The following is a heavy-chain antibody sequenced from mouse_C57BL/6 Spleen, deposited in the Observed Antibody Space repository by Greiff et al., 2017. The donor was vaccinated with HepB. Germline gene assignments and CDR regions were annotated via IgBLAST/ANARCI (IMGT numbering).Heavy chain of an antibody. J-gene: IGHJ4*01. CDR1: GFTFNSYA. CDR3: VRDLRGDY. V-gene: IGHV10-3*01. D-gene: IGHD1-1*01. Sequence: EVQLVESGGGLVQPKGSLKLSCAASGFTFNSYAMHWVRQAPGKGLEWVARIRSKSSNDATYYADSVKDRFTISRDDSQSMLYLQMNNLKTDDTAMYYCVRDLRGDYWGQGTSVTVAS. CDR2: IRSKSSNDAT.